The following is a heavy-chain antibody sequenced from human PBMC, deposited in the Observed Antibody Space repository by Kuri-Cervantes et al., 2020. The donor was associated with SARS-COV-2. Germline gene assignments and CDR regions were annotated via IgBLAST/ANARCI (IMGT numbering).Heavy chain of an antibody. CDR2: IWYDGSNK. Sequence: GESLKISCAASGLTFSSYGMHWVRQAPGKGLEGVAVIWYDGSNKYYADSVKGRFTISRDNSKNTLYLQMNSLRAEDTAVYYCARDRIAPTGWDYYMDVWGKGTTVTVSS. J-gene: IGHJ6*03. V-gene: IGHV3-33*01. CDR1: GLTFSSYG. D-gene: IGHD2-15*01. CDR3: ARDRIAPTGWDYYMDV.